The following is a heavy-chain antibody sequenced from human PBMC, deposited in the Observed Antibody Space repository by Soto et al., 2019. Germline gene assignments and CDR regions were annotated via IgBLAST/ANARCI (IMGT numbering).Heavy chain of an antibody. CDR3: ARDCGYGYGMDV. CDR1: GYSFTSYW. D-gene: IGHD2-15*01. J-gene: IGHJ6*02. CDR2: IYPGDSDT. V-gene: IGHV5-51*01. Sequence: LGESLKISCKGSGYSFTSYWIGWVRQMPGKGLEWMGIIYPGDSDTRYSPSFQGQVTISRDNAKNSLYLQMNSLRAEDTAMYYYARDCGYGYGMDVWGQGTTVTVSS.